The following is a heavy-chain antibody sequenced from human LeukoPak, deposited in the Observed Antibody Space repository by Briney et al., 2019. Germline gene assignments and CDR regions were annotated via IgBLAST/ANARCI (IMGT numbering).Heavy chain of an antibody. V-gene: IGHV3-30*02. CDR2: IRYDGSNK. CDR1: GFTFSSYG. D-gene: IGHD4-17*01. CDR3: AKDRLGGDYADAFDI. J-gene: IGHJ3*02. Sequence: PGGSLRLSCAASGFTFSSYGMHWVRQAPGKGLEWVAFIRYDGSNKYYADSVKGRFTISRDNSKNTLYLQMNSLRAEDTAVYYCAKDRLGGDYADAFDIWGQGTMVTVSS.